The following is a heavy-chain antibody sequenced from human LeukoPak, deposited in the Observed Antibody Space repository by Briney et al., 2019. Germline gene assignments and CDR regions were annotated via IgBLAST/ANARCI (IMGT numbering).Heavy chain of an antibody. CDR1: GFSFSNFA. D-gene: IGHD3-3*01. Sequence: GGSLRLSCAASGFSFSNFAMHWVRQAPGKGLEWVAVLSFDGSNTYFAESVKGRFAISRDTSKNSLYLHMNRLRTEDTAVYYCARERTEYDFWSAYFDPWGQGTLVTVSS. V-gene: IGHV3-30*09. CDR2: LSFDGSNT. J-gene: IGHJ5*02. CDR3: ARERTEYDFWSAYFDP.